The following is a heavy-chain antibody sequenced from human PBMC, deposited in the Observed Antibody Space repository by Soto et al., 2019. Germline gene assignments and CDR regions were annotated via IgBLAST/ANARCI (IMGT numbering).Heavy chain of an antibody. CDR3: ARRIGSWSSTGCNITSYYFDS. Sequence: GGSLRLSWAASGLTVRSSDMNWVRQAPGKGLEGVSVIYSGGSTYYADSVKGRFTISRDNSKNTLYLQMNSLRAEDTAVYYCARRIGSWSSTGCNITSYYFDSWGLGNLVTVSS. J-gene: IGHJ4*02. D-gene: IGHD2-2*01. V-gene: IGHV3-66*01. CDR1: GLTVRSSD. CDR2: IYSGGST.